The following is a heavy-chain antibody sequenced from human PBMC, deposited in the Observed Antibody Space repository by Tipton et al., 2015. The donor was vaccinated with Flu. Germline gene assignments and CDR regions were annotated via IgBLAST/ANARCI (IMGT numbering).Heavy chain of an antibody. CDR3: VRSRISSWHKGWFDV. CDR2: VHPIDSDT. Sequence: QLVQSGAEVKKPGESLTISCLGSGYYFSNYWIAWVRQVPGRGLEWMGLVHPIDSDTRYSSSFEGLVTISADKSVNTAYLHWGRLKASDTAMYFCVRSRISSWHKGWFDVWGQGTLVTVSS. J-gene: IGHJ5*02. D-gene: IGHD2-2*01. V-gene: IGHV5-51*03. CDR1: GYYFSNYW.